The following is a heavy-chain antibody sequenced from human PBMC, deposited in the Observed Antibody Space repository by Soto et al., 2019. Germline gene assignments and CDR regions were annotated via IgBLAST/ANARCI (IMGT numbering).Heavy chain of an antibody. Sequence: SETLSLTCAVYGLSFSGYYWSWIRQPPGKGLEWIGEINHSGSTNYNPSLKSRVTISVDTSKNQFSLKLSSVTAADTAVYYCARHKDDILTGYPNWFDPWGQGTLVTVSS. CDR3: ARHKDDILTGYPNWFDP. CDR2: INHSGST. V-gene: IGHV4-34*01. CDR1: GLSFSGYY. D-gene: IGHD3-9*01. J-gene: IGHJ5*02.